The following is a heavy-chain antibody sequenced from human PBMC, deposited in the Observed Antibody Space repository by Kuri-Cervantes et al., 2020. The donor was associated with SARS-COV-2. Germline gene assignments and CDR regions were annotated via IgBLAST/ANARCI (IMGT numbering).Heavy chain of an antibody. D-gene: IGHD6-13*01. V-gene: IGHV3-30*02. CDR1: GFTLSTYA. CDR2: IRYDGSNK. CDR3: AKIPIIAAAGADAFDI. J-gene: IGHJ3*02. Sequence: GGSLRLSCTASGFTLSTYAFSWVRQAPGKGLEWVAFIRYDGSNKYYADSVKGRFTISRDNSKNTLYLQMNSLRAEDTAVYYCAKIPIIAAAGADAFDIWGQGTMVTVSS.